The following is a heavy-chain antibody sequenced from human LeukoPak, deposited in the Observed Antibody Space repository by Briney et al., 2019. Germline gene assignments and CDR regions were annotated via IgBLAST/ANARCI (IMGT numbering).Heavy chain of an antibody. CDR2: ISYDGSNK. V-gene: IGHV3-30-3*01. D-gene: IGHD6-19*01. CDR3: ARDLVIGKRRLDGMDV. Sequence: PGGSLRLSCAASGFTFSSYAMHWVRQAPGKGLERVAVISYDGSNKYYADSVKGRFTISRDNSKNTLYLQMNSLRAEDTAVYYCARDLVIGKRRLDGMDVWGQGTTVTVSS. CDR1: GFTFSSYA. J-gene: IGHJ6*02.